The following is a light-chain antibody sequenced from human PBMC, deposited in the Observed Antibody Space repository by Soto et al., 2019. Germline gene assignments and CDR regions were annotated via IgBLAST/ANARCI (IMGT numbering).Light chain of an antibody. Sequence: QSVLAQPPSASGTPGQRVTISCSGSTSNIGSNTVSWYRQLPGTAPKVLMYGSDQRPSGVPDRFSGFTSGTSASLAISGLQSEDEADYYCAAWDESLKGWVFGGGTQLTVL. CDR2: GSD. V-gene: IGLV1-44*01. CDR1: TSNIGSNT. CDR3: AAWDESLKGWV. J-gene: IGLJ3*02.